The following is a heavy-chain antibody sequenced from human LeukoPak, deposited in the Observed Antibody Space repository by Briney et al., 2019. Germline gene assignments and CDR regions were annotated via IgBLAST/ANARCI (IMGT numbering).Heavy chain of an antibody. CDR1: GYSFSNNG. Sequence: PGRSLRLSCVASGYSFSNNGMHWVRQAPGKGLEWVAVISYDGSNKYYADSVKGRFTISRDNSKNTLYLQMNSLRAEDTAVYYCAKDGRKGYDYGDYNYFDYWGQGTLVTVSS. J-gene: IGHJ4*02. CDR3: AKDGRKGYDYGDYNYFDY. CDR2: ISYDGSNK. V-gene: IGHV3-30*18. D-gene: IGHD4-17*01.